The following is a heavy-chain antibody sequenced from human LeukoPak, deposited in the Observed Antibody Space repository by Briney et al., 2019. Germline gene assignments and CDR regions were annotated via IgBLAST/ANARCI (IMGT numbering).Heavy chain of an antibody. J-gene: IGHJ4*02. D-gene: IGHD5-18*01. CDR2: IHYSGST. Sequence: PSETLSLTCTVSGGSINNSPYSWGWIRQPPGKGLEWIGTIHYSGSTYYNPSLKSRVTLSVDTSKNQFSLRLSSVTATDTAVYYCARVSFGGYSYGYVDFWGQGTLVTVSS. CDR3: ARVSFGGYSYGYVDF. CDR1: GGSINNSPYS. V-gene: IGHV4-39*01.